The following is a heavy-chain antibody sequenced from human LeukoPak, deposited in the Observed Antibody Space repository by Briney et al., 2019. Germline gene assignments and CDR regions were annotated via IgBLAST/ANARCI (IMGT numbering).Heavy chain of an antibody. CDR1: GFTFSSYC. CDR3: AELGITMIGGV. V-gene: IGHV3-74*01. J-gene: IGHJ6*04. Sequence: GGSLRLPCAACGFTFSSYCMHWVRQAPGKGLVWVSRINSDGRSTSYADSVKGRFTIYRDNAKNTLYLQMNSLRAEDTAVYYCAELGITMIGGVWGKGTTVTISS. CDR2: INSDGRST. D-gene: IGHD3-10*02.